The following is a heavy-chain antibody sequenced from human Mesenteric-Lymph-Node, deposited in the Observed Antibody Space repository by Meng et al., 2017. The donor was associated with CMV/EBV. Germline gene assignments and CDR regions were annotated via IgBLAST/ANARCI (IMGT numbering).Heavy chain of an antibody. CDR3: AKDGSGIDFES. CDR1: GYTFTRSY. CDR2: IDPSGDAT. Sequence: SCKPSGYTFTRSYMHWVRQAPGQGFEWMGIIDPSGDATTYSQKFRGRVTMTRDTSTDTDYMELSNLRSEDTAVYYCAKDGSGIDFESWGQGTLVTVSS. D-gene: IGHD3-10*01. J-gene: IGHJ4*02. V-gene: IGHV1-46*01.